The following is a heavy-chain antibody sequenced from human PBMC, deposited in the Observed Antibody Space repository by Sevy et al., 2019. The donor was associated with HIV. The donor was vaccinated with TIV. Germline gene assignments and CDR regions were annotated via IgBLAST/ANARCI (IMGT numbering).Heavy chain of an antibody. CDR1: GYTFSSYG. CDR2: ISAFDANT. V-gene: IGHV1-18*01. J-gene: IGHJ4*02. D-gene: IGHD3-22*01. Sequence: ASVKVSCKASGYTFSSYGISWVRQAPGQGLEWMGWISAFDANTNYAQKVQGRVTMTIDTSTTTAYMELRTLTSDDTAVYYCARGLHRYFDTRGLHYFDYWGQGTLVTVSS. CDR3: ARGLHRYFDTRGLHYFDY.